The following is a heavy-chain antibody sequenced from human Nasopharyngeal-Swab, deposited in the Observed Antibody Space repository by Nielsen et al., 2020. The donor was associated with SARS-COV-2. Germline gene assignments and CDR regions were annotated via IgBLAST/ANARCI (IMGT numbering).Heavy chain of an antibody. V-gene: IGHV3-9*01. CDR2: ISWNSGSI. J-gene: IGHJ4*02. CDR3: AAGYFDWSSIDY. Sequence: GGSLRLSCAASGFTFDDYAMHWVRQAPGKGLEWVSGISWNSGSIGYADSVKGRFTISRDNAKNSLYLQMNSLRAEDTALYYCAAGYFDWSSIDYWGQGTLVTVSS. CDR1: GFTFDDYA. D-gene: IGHD3-9*01.